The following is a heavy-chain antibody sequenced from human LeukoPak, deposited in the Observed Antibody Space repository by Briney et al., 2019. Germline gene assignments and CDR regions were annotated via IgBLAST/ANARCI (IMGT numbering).Heavy chain of an antibody. CDR1: GASISSGVYS. CDR2: IYYSGST. J-gene: IGHJ4*02. D-gene: IGHD3-9*01. V-gene: IGHV4-30-4*07. CDR3: ARQTGSGLFSLP. Sequence: SETLSLTCTVSGASISSGVYSWSWIRQPPGKGLEWIGYIYYSGSTYYNPSLKSRVSISVDTPKNQFSLKLSSVTAADTAVYYCARQTGSGLFSLPGGQGTLVTVSS.